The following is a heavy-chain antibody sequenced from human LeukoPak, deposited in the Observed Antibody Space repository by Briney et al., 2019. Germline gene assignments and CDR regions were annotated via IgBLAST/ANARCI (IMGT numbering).Heavy chain of an antibody. CDR1: GFTVSDRF. CDR2: IYSGDGA. CDR3: ARGIAAAGTSAFDV. Sequence: GGSLRLSCIASGFTVSDRFMTWVRQAPGKGLDWVSIIYSGDGAFYADSVKGRFTISRDNFKNTVYLQLNNLRAEDTAVYYCARGIAAAGTSAFDVWGQGTMVTVSS. D-gene: IGHD6-13*01. J-gene: IGHJ3*01. V-gene: IGHV3-66*01.